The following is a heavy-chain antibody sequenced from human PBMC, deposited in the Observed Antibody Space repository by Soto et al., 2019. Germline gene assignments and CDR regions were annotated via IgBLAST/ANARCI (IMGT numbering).Heavy chain of an antibody. Sequence: QVQLVESGGGVVQPGKSLRLSCAASGFTFSGYGMHWVRQAPGKGLEWVAVLSYDGSNKYYADSLKGRFTISRDNSKNTMYLQRNGPRAEDTAVYYCAKGAEYLGSETYTALDYWGQGTRVTVSA. CDR3: AKGAEYLGSETYTALDY. CDR2: LSYDGSNK. D-gene: IGHD3-10*01. V-gene: IGHV3-30*18. CDR1: GFTFSGYG. J-gene: IGHJ4*02.